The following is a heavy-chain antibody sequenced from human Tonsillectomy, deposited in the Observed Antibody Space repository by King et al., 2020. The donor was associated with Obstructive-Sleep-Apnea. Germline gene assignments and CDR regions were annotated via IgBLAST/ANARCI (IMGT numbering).Heavy chain of an antibody. Sequence: VQLQESGPGLVKPSETLSLTCTVSVYSISSGYYWGWIRQPPGKGLEWSGSIYHSGSTYYNPSLKSRVTISVDTSKNQFSLKLSSVTAADTAVYYCARVSSYSSSSRLVDYWGQGTLVTVSS. V-gene: IGHV4-38-2*02. J-gene: IGHJ4*02. CDR2: IYHSGST. CDR1: VYSISSGYY. CDR3: ARVSSYSSSSRLVDY. D-gene: IGHD6-6*01.